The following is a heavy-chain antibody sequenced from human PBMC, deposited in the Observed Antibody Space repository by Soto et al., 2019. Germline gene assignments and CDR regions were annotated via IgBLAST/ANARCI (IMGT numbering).Heavy chain of an antibody. CDR3: ARGGALWSFGY. CDR1: GFTFSSYS. D-gene: IGHD2-8*02. Sequence: EVQLVESGGGLVKPGGSLRLSCAASGFTFSSYSMNWVRQAPGKGLEWVSSISSSSSHIYYADSVKGRFTISRDNAKNSLYLQMNSLRAEDTAVYYCARGGALWSFGYWGQGTLVTVSS. J-gene: IGHJ4*02. V-gene: IGHV3-21*01. CDR2: ISSSSSHI.